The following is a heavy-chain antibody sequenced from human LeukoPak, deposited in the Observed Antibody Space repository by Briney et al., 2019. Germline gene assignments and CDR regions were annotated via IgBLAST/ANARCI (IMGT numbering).Heavy chain of an antibody. CDR3: ARGGYSGYRWFDP. J-gene: IGHJ5*02. V-gene: IGHV4-4*02. CDR1: GDSISSSHW. D-gene: IGHD5-12*01. CDR2: IYHSGST. Sequence: SGTLSLTCAVSGDSISSSHWWNWVRQTPGKGLEWIGEIYHSGSTNYNLSLKSRVTISIDKAKNQFSLKLSSVTAADTAVYYCARGGYSGYRWFDPWGQGTLVTVSS.